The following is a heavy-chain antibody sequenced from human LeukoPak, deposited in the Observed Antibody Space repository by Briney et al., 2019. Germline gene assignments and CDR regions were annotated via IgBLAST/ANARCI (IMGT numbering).Heavy chain of an antibody. CDR1: GFTFSSYG. Sequence: GGSLRLSCAASGFTFSSYGMSWVRQAPGKGLEWVSVISGNSATTYYADSVKGRFTTSRDNSRNTVDLHMNNLRVEDTAKYYCAMGPDTALVKNYYMDVWGTGTTVIISS. CDR2: ISGNSATT. J-gene: IGHJ6*03. CDR3: AMGPDTALVKNYYMDV. D-gene: IGHD5-18*01. V-gene: IGHV3-23*01.